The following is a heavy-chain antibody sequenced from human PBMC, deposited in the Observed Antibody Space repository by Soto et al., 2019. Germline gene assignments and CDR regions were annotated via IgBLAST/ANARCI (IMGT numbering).Heavy chain of an antibody. Sequence: SETLSLTCDVSGGSVSSSNWWNWVRQSPGKGLEWIGEIYQSGTTNYSPSLKSRVTISIDKPKNQFSLKLSDVTAADTAVYHCARRIIVPAAMDWGYKYYGLEDWGRGTTVTVSS. J-gene: IGHJ6*02. CDR3: ARRIIVPAAMDWGYKYYGLED. CDR2: IYQSGTT. CDR1: GGSVSSSNW. V-gene: IGHV4-4*02. D-gene: IGHD2-2*01.